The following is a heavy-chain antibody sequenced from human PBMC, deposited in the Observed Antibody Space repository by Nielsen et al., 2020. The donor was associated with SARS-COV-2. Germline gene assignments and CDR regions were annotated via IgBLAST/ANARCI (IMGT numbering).Heavy chain of an antibody. V-gene: IGHV7-4-1*02. CDR3: ARDGRTTIFGVVISTYYGMDV. D-gene: IGHD3-3*01. Sequence: WVRQAPGQELEWMGWINTNTGNPRYAQGFTGRFVFSLDTSVSTAYLQISSLKAEDTAAYYCARDGRTTIFGVVISTYYGMDVWGQGTTVTVSS. CDR2: INTNTGNP. J-gene: IGHJ6*02.